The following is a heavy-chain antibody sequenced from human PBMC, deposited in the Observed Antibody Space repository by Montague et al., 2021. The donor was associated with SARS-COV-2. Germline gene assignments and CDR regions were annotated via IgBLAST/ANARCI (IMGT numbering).Heavy chain of an antibody. D-gene: IGHD6-19*01. Sequence: CAISGDSVSSNSVAWSWTRQSPSRGLEWLGRTYYRSKWYSDYAPSARGRLTVNSDASKNEFSLELNYVTPEDTAVYYCVRYSGWFYFDFWGQGTLVTVSS. CDR3: VRYSGWFYFDF. J-gene: IGHJ4*02. CDR2: TYYRSKWYS. V-gene: IGHV6-1*01. CDR1: GDSVSSNSVA.